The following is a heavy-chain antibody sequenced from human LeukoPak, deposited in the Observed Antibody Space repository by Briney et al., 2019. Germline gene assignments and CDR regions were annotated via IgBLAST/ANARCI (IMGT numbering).Heavy chain of an antibody. CDR1: GVSISSGGYY. CDR2: IYHSGST. V-gene: IGHV4-30-2*05. D-gene: IGHD3-10*01. Sequence: SQTLSLTCTVSGVSISSGGYYWSWIRQPPGKGLEWIGYIYHSGSTYYNPSLKSRVTISVDTSKNQFSLKLSSVTAADTAVYYCARGLYGSGSYADYWGQGTLVTVSS. CDR3: ARGLYGSGSYADY. J-gene: IGHJ4*02.